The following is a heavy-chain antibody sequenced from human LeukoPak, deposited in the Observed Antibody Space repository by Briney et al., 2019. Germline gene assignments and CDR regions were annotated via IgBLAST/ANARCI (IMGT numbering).Heavy chain of an antibody. CDR1: GFTFSSYS. J-gene: IGHJ5*02. CDR3: ARDNGAGSGSGSSIFDP. V-gene: IGHV3-21*01. Sequence: GGSLRLSCAASGFTFSSYSMNWVRQAPGKGLEWVSSISSSSSSYIYYADSVKGRFTISRDNAKNSLYLQMNSLRAEDTAVYYCARDNGAGSGSGSSIFDPWGQGTLVTVSS. CDR2: ISSSSSSYI. D-gene: IGHD3-10*01.